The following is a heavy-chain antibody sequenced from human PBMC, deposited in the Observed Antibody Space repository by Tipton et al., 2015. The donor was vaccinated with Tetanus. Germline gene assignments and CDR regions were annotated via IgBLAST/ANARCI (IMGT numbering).Heavy chain of an antibody. CDR2: IYSGGST. CDR1: GFTFSSYA. D-gene: IGHD4-17*01. CDR3: ARDRDGDYAAFDY. J-gene: IGHJ4*02. Sequence: SLRLSCAASGFTFSSYAMSRVRQAPGKGLEWVSVIYSGGSTYYADSVKGRFTISRDNSKNTLYLQMNSLRAEDTAVYYCARDRDGDYAAFDYWGQGTLVTVSS. V-gene: IGHV3-66*01.